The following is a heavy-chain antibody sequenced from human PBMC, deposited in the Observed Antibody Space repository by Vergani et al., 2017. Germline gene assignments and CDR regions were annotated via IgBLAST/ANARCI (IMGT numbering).Heavy chain of an antibody. J-gene: IGHJ6*02. D-gene: IGHD3-10*01. Sequence: QVQLQQWGAGLLKPSETLSLTCAVYGGSFSGYYWSWIRQPPGKGLEWIGEINHSGSTNYNPSLKSRVTISVDTSKNQFSLKLSSVTAAYTAVYYCARERFGEGYYYGMDVWGQGTTVTVSS. V-gene: IGHV4-34*01. CDR3: ARERFGEGYYYGMDV. CDR1: GGSFSGYY. CDR2: INHSGST.